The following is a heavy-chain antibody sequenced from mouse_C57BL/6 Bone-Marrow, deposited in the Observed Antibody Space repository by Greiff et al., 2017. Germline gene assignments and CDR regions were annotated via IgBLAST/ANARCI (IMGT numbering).Heavy chain of an antibody. Sequence: QVQLQQSGAELARPGASVKLSCKASGYTFTSYGISWVKQRTGQGLEWIGEIYPRSGNTYYNEKFKGKATLTADKSSSTAYMELRSLTSEDSAVYFCARSPLYGRSYWGQGTTLTVSS. CDR3: ARSPLYGRSY. CDR1: GYTFTSYG. D-gene: IGHD1-1*01. J-gene: IGHJ2*01. CDR2: IYPRSGNT. V-gene: IGHV1-81*01.